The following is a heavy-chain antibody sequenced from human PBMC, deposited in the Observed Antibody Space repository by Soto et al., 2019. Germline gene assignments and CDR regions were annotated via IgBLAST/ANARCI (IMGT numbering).Heavy chain of an antibody. Sequence: QVQLVQSGAEVKKPGSSVKVSCESSGGTFSNDIITWVRQAPGQGLEWMGRIVLLLNIANYAQKFQGRVSFTAYKSTGTAYPELKSLTSEDTAAYYCVKNSPIGSTFSGYAGIDSWGQGTLVTVSS. J-gene: IGHJ4*02. CDR2: IVLLLNIA. V-gene: IGHV1-69*02. D-gene: IGHD5-12*01. CDR1: GGTFSNDI. CDR3: VKNSPIGSTFSGYAGIDS.